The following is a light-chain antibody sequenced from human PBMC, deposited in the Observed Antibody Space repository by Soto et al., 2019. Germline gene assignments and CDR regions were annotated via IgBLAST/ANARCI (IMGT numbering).Light chain of an antibody. CDR1: TGHSFYA. CDR2: LTSDGSH. J-gene: IGLJ2*01. Sequence: QLVLTQSPSASASLGASVKLTCVLNTGHSFYAIAWHQQQPEKGPRFLMKLTSDGSHNKGEGIPDRFSGSSSGAERYPTSASLQSDDEADYCCQTWDSGIRVFGGGTKLTVL. CDR3: QTWDSGIRV. V-gene: IGLV4-69*01.